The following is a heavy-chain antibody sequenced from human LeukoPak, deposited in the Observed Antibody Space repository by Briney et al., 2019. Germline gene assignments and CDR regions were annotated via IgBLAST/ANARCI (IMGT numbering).Heavy chain of an antibody. CDR1: GYTFTGYY. CDR3: ASSLGGVIVLYDY. D-gene: IGHD3-16*02. Sequence: GASVKVSCKASGYTFTGYYMHWVRQAPGQGLEWMGWINPNSGGTNYAQKFQGRVTMTRDTSISTAYMELSRLRSDDTAVYYCASSLGGVIVLYDYWGQGTLVTVSS. J-gene: IGHJ4*02. V-gene: IGHV1-2*02. CDR2: INPNSGGT.